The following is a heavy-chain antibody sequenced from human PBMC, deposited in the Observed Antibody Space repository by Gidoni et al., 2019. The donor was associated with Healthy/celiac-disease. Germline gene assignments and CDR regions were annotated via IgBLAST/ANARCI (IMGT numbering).Heavy chain of an antibody. CDR3: ARHDGYSYGLSLGY. D-gene: IGHD5-18*01. Sequence: QVQLQESGPGLVKPSETLSLTCTVSGGSLSSYYWSWIRQPPGKGLEWIGYIYYSGSTNYNPSLKSRVTISVDTSKNQFSLKLSSVTAADTAVYYCARHDGYSYGLSLGYWGQGTLVTVSS. CDR1: GGSLSSYY. V-gene: IGHV4-59*08. CDR2: IYYSGST. J-gene: IGHJ4*02.